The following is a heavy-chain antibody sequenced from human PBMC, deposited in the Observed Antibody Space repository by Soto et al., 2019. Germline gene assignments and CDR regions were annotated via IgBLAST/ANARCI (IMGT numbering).Heavy chain of an antibody. J-gene: IGHJ4*02. CDR1: GASFTTYW. CDR2: IYPDDSDV. V-gene: IGHV5-51*01. CDR3: ARYSLNDYSNYFDY. D-gene: IGHD4-4*01. Sequence: GESLKISCKGSGASFTTYWIGLVRQMPGKGLEWMGIIYPDDSDVRYSPSFQGQVTISFDKSINTAYLQWSSLKASDTALYYCARYSLNDYSNYFDYWGQGTRVTVSS.